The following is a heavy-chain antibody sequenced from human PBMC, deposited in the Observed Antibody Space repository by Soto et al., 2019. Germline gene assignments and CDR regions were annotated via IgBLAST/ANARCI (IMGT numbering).Heavy chain of an antibody. CDR3: ARHLYSGDSSGSFGY. J-gene: IGHJ4*02. V-gene: IGHV4-39*01. CDR2: IFYSGNT. D-gene: IGHD6-19*01. CDR1: DDSIGRSNYF. Sequence: QLQLQESGPGLVKPSETLSLTCTVSDDSIGRSNYFWRGIRQPPGKVLEWLGNIFYSGNTHYNPSLKSRVTISLDTSNHHFSLRVSSVTAADTAVYYCARHLYSGDSSGSFGYWGPGALVIVSS.